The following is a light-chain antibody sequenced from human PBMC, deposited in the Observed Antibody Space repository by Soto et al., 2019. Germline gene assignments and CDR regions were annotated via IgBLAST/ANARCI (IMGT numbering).Light chain of an antibody. J-gene: IGKJ1*01. CDR1: QSVSSN. Sequence: EMVMTQSPATLSVSPGERATLSCRASQSVSSNLAWYQQKPGQAPRLLIYGASTRATGIPARFSGSGSGTVFTLIISNLQSEDFAVYYCQHYNNWPPWTFGQGTKVEIK. CDR2: GAS. V-gene: IGKV3-15*01. CDR3: QHYNNWPPWT.